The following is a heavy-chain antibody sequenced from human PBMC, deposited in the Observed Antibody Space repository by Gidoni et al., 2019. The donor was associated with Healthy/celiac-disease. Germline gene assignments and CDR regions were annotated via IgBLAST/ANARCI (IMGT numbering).Heavy chain of an antibody. CDR2: INHSGST. J-gene: IGHJ4*02. D-gene: IGHD5-18*01. Sequence: QVQLQQWGAGLLKPTETLSLTCAVYGGSFSGYYWSWIRKPPGKGLEWIGEINHSGSTNYNPSLKSRVTISVDTSKNQFSLKLSSVTAADTAVYYCARGPRYGGRYYWGQGTLVTVSS. CDR3: ARGPRYGGRYY. CDR1: GGSFSGYY. V-gene: IGHV4-34*01.